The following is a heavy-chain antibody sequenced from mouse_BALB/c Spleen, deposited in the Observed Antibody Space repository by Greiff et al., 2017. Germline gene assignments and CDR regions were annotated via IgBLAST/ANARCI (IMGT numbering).Heavy chain of an antibody. CDR2: ISSGGSYT. Sequence: EVQVVESGGDLVKPGGSLKLSCAASGFTFSSYGMSWVRQTPDKRLEWVATISSGGSYTYYPDTVTGRFTISRDNAKNTLYLEMSSLRSEYTAMYYCAREETGSAYWGQGTLVTVSA. J-gene: IGHJ3*01. CDR3: AREETGSAY. D-gene: IGHD4-1*01. V-gene: IGHV5-6*01. CDR1: GFTFSSYG.